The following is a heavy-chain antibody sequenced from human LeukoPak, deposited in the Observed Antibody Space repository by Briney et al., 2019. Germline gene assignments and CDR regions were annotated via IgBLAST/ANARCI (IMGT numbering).Heavy chain of an antibody. CDR3: AKDLCSGGSCYYFDY. J-gene: IGHJ4*02. D-gene: IGHD2-15*01. CDR1: GFTFSSYG. Sequence: GGSLRLSCAASGFTFSSYGMHWVRQAPGKGLEWVAVISYDGSNKYYADSVKGRFTISRDNSKNTLYLQMNSLRAEDTAVYYCAKDLCSGGSCYYFDYRGQGTLVTVSS. V-gene: IGHV3-30*18. CDR2: ISYDGSNK.